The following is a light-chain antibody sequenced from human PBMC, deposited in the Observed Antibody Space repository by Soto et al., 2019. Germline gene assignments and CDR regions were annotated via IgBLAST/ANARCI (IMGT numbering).Light chain of an antibody. J-gene: IGKJ2*01. Sequence: DIQMTQSPSTLSASVGDRVTITCRASQSISSWLAWYQQKPGKAPMLLLYKASSLESGVPSRFSGSGSGTEFTLTISGLQPDDVSACYCQRDNCLYMVGRETNLEIK. V-gene: IGKV1-5*03. CDR1: QSISSW. CDR3: QRDNCLYM. CDR2: KAS.